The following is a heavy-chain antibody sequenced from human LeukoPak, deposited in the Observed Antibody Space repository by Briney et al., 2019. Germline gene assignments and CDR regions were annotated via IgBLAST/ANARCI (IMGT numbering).Heavy chain of an antibody. Sequence: GGSLRLSCAASGFTFDSYAMHWVRQAPGKGLEWVAVTSYDGSINYYADSVRGRFTVSRDNSKNTVYLEINNLRTEDTAVYYCARDRRAVAVYFDYWGQGTLVTVSS. CDR2: TSYDGSIN. J-gene: IGHJ4*02. D-gene: IGHD6-19*01. V-gene: IGHV3-30*04. CDR3: ARDRRAVAVYFDY. CDR1: GFTFDSYA.